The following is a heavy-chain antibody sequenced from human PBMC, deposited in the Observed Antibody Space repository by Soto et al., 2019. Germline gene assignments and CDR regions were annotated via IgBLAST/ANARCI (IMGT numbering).Heavy chain of an antibody. CDR2: IDTSGGST. Sequence: EVQLLESGGGLVQPGGSLRLSCAASAFTFSSYAMSWVRQAPGKGLEWVSGIDTSGGSTYYADSVKGRFTISRDNSKNTLDLQMNSLRAEDTALYYCAKDYDFWSGYFHPIDSWGQGTLVTVSS. CDR1: AFTFSSYA. V-gene: IGHV3-23*01. J-gene: IGHJ4*02. CDR3: AKDYDFWSGYFHPIDS. D-gene: IGHD3-3*01.